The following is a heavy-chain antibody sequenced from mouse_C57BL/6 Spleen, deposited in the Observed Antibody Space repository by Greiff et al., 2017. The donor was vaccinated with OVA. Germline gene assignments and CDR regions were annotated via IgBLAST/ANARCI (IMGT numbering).Heavy chain of an antibody. V-gene: IGHV6-6*01. CDR1: GFTFSDAW. CDR3: TRRGYGNYPYFDY. J-gene: IGHJ2*01. Sequence: EVKVEESGGGLVQPGGSMKLSCAASGFTFSDAWMDWVRQSPEKGLEWVAEIRNKANNHATYYAESVKGRFTISRDDSKSSVYLQMNSLRAEDTGIYYCTRRGYGNYPYFDYWGQGTTLTVSS. CDR2: IRNKANNHAT. D-gene: IGHD2-10*02.